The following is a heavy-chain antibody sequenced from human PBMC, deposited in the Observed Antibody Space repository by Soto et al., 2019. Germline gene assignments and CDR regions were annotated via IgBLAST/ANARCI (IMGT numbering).Heavy chain of an antibody. CDR2: ISGTAGRT. Sequence: LRLSCAASGFIFTKNAMIWVRQAPGKGLEWLSGISGTAGRTYYADSVKGRFTISRDTSKNTVYLQMNSLRAEDTAIYYCAGRTVTSSWTLDIWGQGTMVTVSS. J-gene: IGHJ3*02. V-gene: IGHV3-23*01. CDR1: GFIFTKNA. D-gene: IGHD4-17*01. CDR3: AGRTVTSSWTLDI.